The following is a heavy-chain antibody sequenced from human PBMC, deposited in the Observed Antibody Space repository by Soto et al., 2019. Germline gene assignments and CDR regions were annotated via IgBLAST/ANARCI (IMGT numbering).Heavy chain of an antibody. CDR2: IYYSGST. V-gene: IGHV4-31*03. Sequence: QVQLQESGPGLVKPSQTLSLTCTVSGGSISSGGYYWSWIRQHPGKGLEWIGYIYYSGSTYYNPSLKSRVTVSVDPSKNQFSMKMSFVTAADTAVYYCARERGIAAAVDYWGQGTLVTVSS. CDR1: GGSISSGGYY. CDR3: ARERGIAAAVDY. J-gene: IGHJ4*02. D-gene: IGHD6-13*01.